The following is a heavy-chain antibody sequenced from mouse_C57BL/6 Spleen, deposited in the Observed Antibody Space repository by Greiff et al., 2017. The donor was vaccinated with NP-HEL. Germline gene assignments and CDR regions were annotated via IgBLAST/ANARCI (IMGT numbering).Heavy chain of an antibody. V-gene: IGHV1-19*01. CDR3: ARAGELRDFDV. J-gene: IGHJ1*03. CDR2: INPYNGGT. CDR1: GYTFTDYY. Sequence: VQLQQSGPVLVKPGASVKMSCKASGYTFTDYYMNWVKQSHGKSLEWIGVINPYNGGTSYNQKFKGKATLTVDKSSSTAYMELNSLTSEDSAVYYCARAGELRDFDVWGTGTTVTVSS.